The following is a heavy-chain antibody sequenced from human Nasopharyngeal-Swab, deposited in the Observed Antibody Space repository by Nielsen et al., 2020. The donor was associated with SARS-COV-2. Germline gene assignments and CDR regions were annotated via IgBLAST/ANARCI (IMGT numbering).Heavy chain of an antibody. CDR2: MYYSGST. CDR1: GGSISSGSYF. V-gene: IGHV4-39*02. D-gene: IGHD6-19*01. J-gene: IGHJ4*02. CDR3: ARDLSVAFDY. Sequence: SETLSLTCTVSGGSISSGSYFWVWIRQPPGKGLEWIGSMYYSGSTYYNPSLKSRVTISVDTSKNQFSLKLSSVTAADTAVYYCARDLSVAFDYWGQGTLVTVSS.